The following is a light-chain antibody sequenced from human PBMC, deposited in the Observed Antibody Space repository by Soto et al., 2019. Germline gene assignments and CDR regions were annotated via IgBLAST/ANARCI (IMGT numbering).Light chain of an antibody. CDR1: QSVSSSY. CDR3: QQYGSSPPELT. CDR2: DAS. J-gene: IGKJ4*01. Sequence: EIVLTQSPGTLSLSPGERATLSCRASQSVSSSYFAWYQQKPGQAPRLLIYDASSRATGIPDRFSGSGSGTDFTITISRLEPEDFAVYYCQQYGSSPPELTFGGGTRVEIK. V-gene: IGKV3-20*01.